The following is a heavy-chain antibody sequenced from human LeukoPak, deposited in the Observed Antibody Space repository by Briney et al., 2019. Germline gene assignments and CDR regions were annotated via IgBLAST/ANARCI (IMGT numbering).Heavy chain of an antibody. CDR3: LISPYSYYDFWIGYYYFDF. J-gene: IGHJ4*02. CDR2: IIPIHGIA. CDR1: GGTFISYT. V-gene: IGHV1-69*02. Sequence: GASVKVSCKASGGTFISYTISWVRQAPGQGLEWMGWIIPIHGIANYAQKFQGRVTITADKSTSTAYMELSSQRSENTAVYCCLISPYSYYDFWIGYYYFDFGGQGTLVTVSS. D-gene: IGHD3-3*01.